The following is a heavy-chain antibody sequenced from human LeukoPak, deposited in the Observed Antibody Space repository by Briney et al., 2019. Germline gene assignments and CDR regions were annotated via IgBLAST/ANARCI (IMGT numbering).Heavy chain of an antibody. V-gene: IGHV1-2*02. D-gene: IGHD3-22*01. CDR1: GYTFTGYF. Sequence: ASVKVSCKASGYTFTGYFIHWVRQAPGQGLEWMGWINPNSGGTNYAQKFQGRVTMTRDTSISTAYMELSRLRSDDTAVYYCARDERYDSSGYPFDYCGQGTLVTVSS. J-gene: IGHJ4*02. CDR2: INPNSGGT. CDR3: ARDERYDSSGYPFDY.